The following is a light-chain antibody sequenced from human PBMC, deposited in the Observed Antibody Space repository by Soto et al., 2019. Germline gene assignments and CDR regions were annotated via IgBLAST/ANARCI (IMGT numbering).Light chain of an antibody. CDR3: QQSHSIPLT. Sequence: DIQMTQSPSSLSASVGARVTITCRASRIVSNYLNWYQQKPGKAPKLLIYAASSLQSGVTSRFSGSGSGTDFTLTIRSLQPEDFSTYYCQQSHSIPLTFGQGTKVDIK. CDR1: RIVSNY. J-gene: IGKJ1*01. CDR2: AAS. V-gene: IGKV1-39*01.